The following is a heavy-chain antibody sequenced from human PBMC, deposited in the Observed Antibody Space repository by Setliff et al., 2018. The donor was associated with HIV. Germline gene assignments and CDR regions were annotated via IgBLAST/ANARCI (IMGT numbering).Heavy chain of an antibody. CDR3: ATGGMAAAGPGGGHGLDV. D-gene: IGHD6-13*01. CDR2: INQDGSEK. Sequence: PGGSLRLSCAVSGFTFSSHWMVWVRQAPGKGLEWVANINQDGSEKNYVDSVKGRFTISRDSSKNTLSLQMSSLRAEDTALYYCATGGMAAAGPGGGHGLDVWGQGTTVTVSS. J-gene: IGHJ6*02. CDR1: GFTFSSHW. V-gene: IGHV3-7*03.